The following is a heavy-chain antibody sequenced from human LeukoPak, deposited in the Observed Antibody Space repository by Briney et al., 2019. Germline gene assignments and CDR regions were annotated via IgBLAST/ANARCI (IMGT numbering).Heavy chain of an antibody. CDR3: AREVYGDYPNYYYYGMDV. D-gene: IGHD4-17*01. Sequence: ASVKVSCKASGYTFTSYGISWVRQAPGQGLEWMGWISAYNGNTNYAQKLQGRVTMTTDTSTSTAYMELRSLRSDDTAVYYCAREVYGDYPNYYYYGMDVWGQGTTVTVSS. J-gene: IGHJ6*02. CDR2: ISAYNGNT. CDR1: GYTFTSYG. V-gene: IGHV1-18*01.